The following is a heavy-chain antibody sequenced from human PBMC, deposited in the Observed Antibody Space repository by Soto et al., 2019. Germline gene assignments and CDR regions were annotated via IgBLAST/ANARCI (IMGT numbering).Heavy chain of an antibody. CDR2: ISYDGGNK. V-gene: IGHV3-30-3*01. J-gene: IGHJ4*02. CDR1: NFVFSVYS. CDR3: ARDKDQYDVWGGTLDS. D-gene: IGHD3-3*01. Sequence: QLVESGGGVVQPERSLKLSCTASNFVFSVYSLHWVRQAPGKGLEWVALISYDGGNKYYADSVKGRFTISRDNSKTTLYLQMTSLRREDTAVYYCARDKDQYDVWGGTLDSWGQGTLVTVSS.